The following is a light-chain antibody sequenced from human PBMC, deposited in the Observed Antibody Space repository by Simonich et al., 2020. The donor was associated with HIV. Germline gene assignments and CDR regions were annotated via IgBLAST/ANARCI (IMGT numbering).Light chain of an antibody. CDR1: QCVLDRSNNKNY. J-gene: IGKJ4*01. Sequence: DIVMTQSPDSLAVSLGERATINCKSSQCVLDRSNNKNYLAWYQQKPGQSPKLLVYWASTRESGVPDRFSGSGSGTDFTLTISSLQAEDVAVYYCQQYYNTPLTFGGGTKVEIK. V-gene: IGKV4-1*01. CDR2: WAS. CDR3: QQYYNTPLT.